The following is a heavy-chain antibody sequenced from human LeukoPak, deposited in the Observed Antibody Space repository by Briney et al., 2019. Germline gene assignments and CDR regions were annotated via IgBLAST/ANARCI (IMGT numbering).Heavy chain of an antibody. CDR3: AKGAYYAD. CDR1: GFTFSNYA. V-gene: IGHV3-23*01. D-gene: IGHD3-3*01. CDR2: ISGSGDST. Sequence: PGGSLRLSCAASGFTFSNYAVSWVRQAPGKGLEWVSTISGSGDSTYYADSVKGRFTSSRDNSKNTLYLQMNSLRAEDTAVYYCAKGAYYADWGQGTLVTVSS. J-gene: IGHJ4*02.